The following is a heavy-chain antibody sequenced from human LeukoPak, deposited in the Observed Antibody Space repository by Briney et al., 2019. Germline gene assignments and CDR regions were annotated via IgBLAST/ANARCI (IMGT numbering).Heavy chain of an antibody. J-gene: IGHJ3*02. Sequence: SETLSLTCAVYGGSFSGYYWSWIRQLPGKGLEWIGEINHSGSTNYNPSLKSRVTISVNTSKNQFSLKLSSVTAADTAVYYCAREGLTHDIWGQGTMVTVSS. CDR2: INHSGST. CDR1: GGSFSGYY. V-gene: IGHV4-34*01. CDR3: AREGLTHDI.